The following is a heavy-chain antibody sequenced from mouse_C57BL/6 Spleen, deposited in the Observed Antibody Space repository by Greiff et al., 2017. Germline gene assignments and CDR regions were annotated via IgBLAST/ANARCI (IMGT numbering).Heavy chain of an antibody. CDR1: GFTFTDYY. V-gene: IGHV7-3*01. CDR3: ARSFYDGYYGDRDY. J-gene: IGHJ4*01. D-gene: IGHD2-3*01. Sequence: EVMLVESGGGLVQPGGSLSLSCAASGFTFTDYYMSWVRQPPGKALEWLGFIRHKANGYTTEYSASVKGRFTISRANSQSILYLQMNALRAEDSATYYCARSFYDGYYGDRDYWGQGTSVTVSS. CDR2: IRHKANGYTT.